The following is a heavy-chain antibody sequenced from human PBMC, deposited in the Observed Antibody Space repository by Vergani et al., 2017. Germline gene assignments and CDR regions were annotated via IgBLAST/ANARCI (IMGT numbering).Heavy chain of an antibody. V-gene: IGHV3-23*01. J-gene: IGHJ3*02. CDR2: ISGSGGST. CDR1: GFTFSSYA. CDR3: AKGLDDFWSGYFFVAFDI. Sequence: EVQLLESGGGLVQPGGSLRLSCAASGFTFSSYAMSWVRQAPGKGLEWVSAISGSGGSTYYADSVKGRFTISRDNSKNTLYLQMNSLRAEDTAVYYCAKGLDDFWSGYFFVAFDIWGQGTMVTVSS. D-gene: IGHD3-3*01.